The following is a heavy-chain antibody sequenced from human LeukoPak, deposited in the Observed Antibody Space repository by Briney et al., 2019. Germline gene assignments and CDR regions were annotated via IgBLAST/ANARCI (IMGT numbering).Heavy chain of an antibody. CDR1: GFTFSSYA. V-gene: IGHV3-23*01. J-gene: IGHJ4*02. CDR2: ISGSGGST. CDR3: ASNWAYDYVVQSY. Sequence: GGSLRLSCAASGFTFSSYAMIWVRQAPGKGLEWVSAISGSGGSTYYAVSVKGRFTISRDNSKRTLYLQMNSLKAEDTAVYYCASNWAYDYVVQSYWGQGTLVTVSS. D-gene: IGHD3-16*01.